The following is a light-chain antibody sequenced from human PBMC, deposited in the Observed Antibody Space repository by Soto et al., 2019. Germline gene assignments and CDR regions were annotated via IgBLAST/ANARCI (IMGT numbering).Light chain of an antibody. V-gene: IGLV2-8*01. J-gene: IGLJ2*01. CDR1: SSDVGGYDS. CDR3: SSYAGSESLV. Sequence: QSALTQPPSASGSPVQSGTISCTGTSSDVGGYDSVSWFQQHPDKAPKLMIYEVSKRPSGVPGRFSGSKSGNTASLTVSGLQAEDEADYYCSSYAGSESLVFGGGTQLTVL. CDR2: EVS.